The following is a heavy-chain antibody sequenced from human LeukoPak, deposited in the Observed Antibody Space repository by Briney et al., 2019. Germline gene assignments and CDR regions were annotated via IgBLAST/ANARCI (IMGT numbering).Heavy chain of an antibody. CDR1: GGSFSGYY. CDR3: ARGPPWSGGSYFDY. J-gene: IGHJ4*02. D-gene: IGHD3-10*01. V-gene: IGHV4-34*01. Sequence: SETLSLTCAVDGGSFSGYYWSWIRQPPGKGLEWIGEINHSGSTNYNTSLKSRVTISVDTSKNQFSLKLSSVTAADTAVYYCARGPPWSGGSYFDYWGQGTLVTVSS. CDR2: INHSGST.